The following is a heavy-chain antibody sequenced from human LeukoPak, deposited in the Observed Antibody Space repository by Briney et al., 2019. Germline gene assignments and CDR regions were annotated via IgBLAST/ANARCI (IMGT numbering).Heavy chain of an antibody. CDR1: GYTFTGYY. D-gene: IGHD3-3*01. J-gene: IGHJ5*02. V-gene: IGHV1-2*06. Sequence: ASVKVSCKASGYTFTGYYMHWVRQAPGQGLEWMGRINPNSGGTNYAQKFQGRVTMTRDTSISTAYMELSRLRSDDTAVYYCAREFYTIFGEADGFDPWGQGTLVTVSS. CDR3: AREFYTIFGEADGFDP. CDR2: INPNSGGT.